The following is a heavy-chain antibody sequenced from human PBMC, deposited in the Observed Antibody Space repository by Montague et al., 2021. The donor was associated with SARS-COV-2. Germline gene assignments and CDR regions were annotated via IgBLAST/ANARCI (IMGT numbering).Heavy chain of an antibody. CDR2: IYNSGST. CDR3: ARVGRGSSWYEVAFDI. J-gene: IGHJ3*02. CDR1: GGSISRYS. Sequence: SETLSLTCTVSGGSISRYSWTWIRQPPGKGLEWIGYIYNSGSTSYNPSLTGRVTISVDTSKNQFSLKLSSVAAADTAVYYCARVGRGSSWYEVAFDIWGQGTMVTVSS. V-gene: IGHV4-59*01. D-gene: IGHD6-13*01.